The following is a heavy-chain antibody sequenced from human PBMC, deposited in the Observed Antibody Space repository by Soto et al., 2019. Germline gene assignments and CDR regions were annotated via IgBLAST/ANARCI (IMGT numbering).Heavy chain of an antibody. CDR3: ARAGWLVRDYFDY. D-gene: IGHD6-19*01. J-gene: IGHJ4*02. V-gene: IGHV4-34*01. Sequence: QVKLQQWGAGLLKPSETLTLTCAVYGGSFSGYYWSWIRQPPGKGLEWIGEINHSGSTIYNPSLKSRVTISVDTSKNQFSLKLSSVTAADTAVYYCARAGWLVRDYFDYWGQGTLVTVSS. CDR2: INHSGST. CDR1: GGSFSGYY.